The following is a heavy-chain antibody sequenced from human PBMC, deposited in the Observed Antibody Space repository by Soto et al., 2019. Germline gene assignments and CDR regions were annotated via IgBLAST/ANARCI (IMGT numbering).Heavy chain of an antibody. CDR2: IYYSGST. V-gene: IGHV4-39*01. J-gene: IGHJ4*02. CDR3: ARRVPSTRQSHAFDY. Sequence: SETLSLTCTVSGGSISSSSYYWGWIRQPPGKGLEWIGSIYYSGSTYYNPSFKSRVTISVDTSKNQFSLKLSSVTAADTAVYYCARRVPSTRQSHAFDYWGQGTLVTVSS. CDR1: GGSISSSSYY. D-gene: IGHD2-2*01.